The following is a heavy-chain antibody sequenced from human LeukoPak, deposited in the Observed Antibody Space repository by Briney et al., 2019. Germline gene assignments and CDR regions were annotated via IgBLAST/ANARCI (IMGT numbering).Heavy chain of an antibody. J-gene: IGHJ5*02. D-gene: IGHD2-2*01. CDR2: INWNGGGT. V-gene: IGHV3-20*01. CDR3: ARVHQLLSSGGWFDP. Sequence: SGGSLRLSCAASGFTFDNYGMSWVRQAPGKGLEWVSAINWNGGGTGYADSVKGRFTISRDNAKNSLYLQVNSLRAEDTALYHCARVHQLLSSGGWFDPWGQGTLVTVSS. CDR1: GFTFDNYG.